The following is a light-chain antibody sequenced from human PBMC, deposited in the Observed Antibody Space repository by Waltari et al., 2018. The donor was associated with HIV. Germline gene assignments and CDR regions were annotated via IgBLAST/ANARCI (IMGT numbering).Light chain of an antibody. V-gene: IGLV2-14*03. Sequence: QSALTQPASVSGSPGQSITFSCTGTSSDVVDLNFVSRYQKHPGKAPRLIIYDVSHRPSGVSDRFSCSKSGNTASLTISGLQAEDEADYYCTSYASITSWVFGGGTKVTVL. CDR1: SSDVVDLNF. CDR3: TSYASITSWV. J-gene: IGLJ3*02. CDR2: DVS.